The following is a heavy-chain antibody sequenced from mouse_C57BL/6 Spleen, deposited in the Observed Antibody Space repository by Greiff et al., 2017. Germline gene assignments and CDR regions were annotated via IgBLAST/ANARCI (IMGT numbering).Heavy chain of an antibody. V-gene: IGHV1-80*01. Sequence: VQLEESGAELVKPGASVKISCKASGYAFSGYWMNWVKQRPGKGLEWIGQIYPGDGDTNYNGKFKGKATLTADKSSSAAYMQLSSLTSEDSTVYFYALYSNYLYDLDYWGKGTTLTVSS. CDR3: ALYSNYLYDLDY. J-gene: IGHJ2*01. CDR1: GYAFSGYW. CDR2: IYPGDGDT. D-gene: IGHD2-5*01.